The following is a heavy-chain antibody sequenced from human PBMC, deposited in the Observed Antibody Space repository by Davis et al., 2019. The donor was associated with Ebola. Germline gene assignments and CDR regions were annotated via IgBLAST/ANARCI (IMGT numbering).Heavy chain of an antibody. D-gene: IGHD3/OR15-3a*01. Sequence: PSETLSLTCAISGDSVSGSSGAWNWIRQSPSRGLEWLGRTYYNSKWYNDYAASVKSRITINPDTSKNQFSLHLNSVTPGDTAVYYCARGWLRTGFDYWGQGTLVTVSS. CDR1: GDSVSGSSGA. V-gene: IGHV6-1*01. CDR2: TYYNSKWYN. J-gene: IGHJ4*02. CDR3: ARGWLRTGFDY.